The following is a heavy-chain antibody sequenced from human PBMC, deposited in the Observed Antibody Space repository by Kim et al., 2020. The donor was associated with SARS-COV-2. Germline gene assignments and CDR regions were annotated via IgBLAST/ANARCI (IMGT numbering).Heavy chain of an antibody. CDR3: TECSSSSCADGMAV. Sequence: GGSLRLSCVASGFDFSKYAMHWVRQAPGKGPEWLAIIWYDGSNKYYADSVRGRFSISRDNAKKTLYLQMNNLRAEDAGVYYCTECSSSSCADGMAVWGEG. CDR2: IWYDGSNK. D-gene: IGHD2-2*01. V-gene: IGHV3-33*03. J-gene: IGHJ6*02. CDR1: GFDFSKYA.